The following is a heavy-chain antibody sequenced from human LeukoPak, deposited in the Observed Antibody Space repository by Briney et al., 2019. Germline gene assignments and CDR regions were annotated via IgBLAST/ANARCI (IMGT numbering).Heavy chain of an antibody. D-gene: IGHD5-18*01. CDR3: ARDREHSYGSDFDH. J-gene: IGHJ4*02. Sequence: SETLSLTCSVSGGSIHTYYWVWIRQPAGKGLEWVGRINISGHRDYNPSLRSRVTMSIDKTDNQFSLNLRSVTAADTAVYYCARDREHSYGSDFDHWGQGILVTVSS. CDR2: INISGHR. CDR1: GGSIHTYY. V-gene: IGHV4-4*07.